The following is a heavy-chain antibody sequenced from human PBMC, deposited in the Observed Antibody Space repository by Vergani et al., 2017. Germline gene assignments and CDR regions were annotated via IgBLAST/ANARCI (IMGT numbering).Heavy chain of an antibody. CDR1: GGTFSSYA. Sequence: QVQLVQSGAEVKKPGSSVKVSCKASGGTFSSYAISWVRQAPGQGLEWMGGIIPIFGTANYAQKFQGRVTITADESTSTAYMGLSSLRSEDTAVYYCAGDYWKGGYCSSTSCSLDYWGQGTLVTVSS. CDR3: AGDYWKGGYCSSTSCSLDY. J-gene: IGHJ4*02. V-gene: IGHV1-69*12. CDR2: IIPIFGTA. D-gene: IGHD2-2*01.